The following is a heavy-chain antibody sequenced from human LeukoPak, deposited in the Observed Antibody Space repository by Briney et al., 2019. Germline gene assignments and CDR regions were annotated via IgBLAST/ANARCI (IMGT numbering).Heavy chain of an antibody. D-gene: IGHD2-8*01. CDR1: GYTFINYA. CDR2: INAYNGDT. CDR3: ARLKYCTNGVCYAGFDY. J-gene: IGHJ4*02. Sequence: ASVKVSCKASGYTFINYAIHWVRQAPGQRLEWMGWINAYNGDTEYSQEFQGRVTITRDTSADTAYMELSSLRSEDTAVYYCARLKYCTNGVCYAGFDYWGQGTLVTVSS. V-gene: IGHV1-3*01.